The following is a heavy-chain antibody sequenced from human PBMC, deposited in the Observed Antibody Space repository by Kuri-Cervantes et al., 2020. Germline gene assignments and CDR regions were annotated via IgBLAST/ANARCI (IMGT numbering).Heavy chain of an antibody. CDR2: IRSKAYGGTI. Sequence: GGSLRLSCTASGFTFGDYAMSWFRQAPGKGLEWVGFIRSKAYGGTIGYAASVKGRFTISRDDSKNMLYLQMNSLKTEDTAMYYCTTSIAAAGIEYYYHMDVWGRGTTVTVSS. D-gene: IGHD6-13*01. CDR3: TTSIAAAGIEYYYHMDV. V-gene: IGHV3-49*03. J-gene: IGHJ6*03. CDR1: GFTFGDYA.